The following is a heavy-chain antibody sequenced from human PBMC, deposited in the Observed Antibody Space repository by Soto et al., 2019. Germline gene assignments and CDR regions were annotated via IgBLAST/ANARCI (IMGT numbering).Heavy chain of an antibody. V-gene: IGHV1-18*01. CDR3: ARDRNRVVVEAWFDP. D-gene: IGHD3-3*01. CDR2: ISAYNGNT. CDR1: GYTFTSYG. J-gene: IGHJ5*02. Sequence: ASVKVSCKASGYTFTSYGISWVRQAPGQGLEWMGWISAYNGNTNYAQKLQGRVTMTTDTSTSTAYMELRSLRSDDTAVYYCARDRNRVVVEAWFDPWGQGTLVTVSS.